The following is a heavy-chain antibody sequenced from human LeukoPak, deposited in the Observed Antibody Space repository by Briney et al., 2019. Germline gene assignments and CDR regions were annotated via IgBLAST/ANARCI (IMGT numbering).Heavy chain of an antibody. J-gene: IGHJ5*02. V-gene: IGHV4-30-4*01. CDR2: IYYSGST. D-gene: IGHD3-3*01. Sequence: SETLSLTCTVSGGSISSGDYYWSWIRQPPGKGLEWIGYIYYSGSTYYNPSLKSRVTISVDTSKNQFSLKLSSVTAADTAVYYCARFSYDFWRGYGFDPWGQGTLVTVSS. CDR3: ARFSYDFWRGYGFDP. CDR1: GGSISSGDYY.